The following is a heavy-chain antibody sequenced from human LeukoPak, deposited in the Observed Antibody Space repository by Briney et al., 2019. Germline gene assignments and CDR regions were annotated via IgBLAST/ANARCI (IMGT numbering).Heavy chain of an antibody. D-gene: IGHD5-12*01. J-gene: IGHJ5*02. Sequence: SETLSLTCTVSGGSISTNSYYWGWIRQPPGKGLEWIGIVYYSGSNYYNPSLKSRVTISVDTSKNQFSLTLSSLTAGDRAVYYCARQAVYSRGAWFDHWGQGTLVTVSS. CDR3: ARQAVYSRGAWFDH. CDR2: VYYSGSN. CDR1: GGSISTNSYY. V-gene: IGHV4-39*01.